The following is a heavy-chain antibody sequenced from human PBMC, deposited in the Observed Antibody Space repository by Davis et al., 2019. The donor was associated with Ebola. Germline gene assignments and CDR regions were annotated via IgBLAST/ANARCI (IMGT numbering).Heavy chain of an antibody. CDR1: GGSFSGYY. J-gene: IGHJ4*02. CDR2: ISGSGGST. Sequence: ETLSLTCAVYGGSFSGYYWSWIRQPPGKGLEWVSAISGSGGSTYYADSVKGRFTISRDNSKNTLYLQMNSLRAEDTAVYYCAKDYDSRVYALNFDYWGQGTLVTVSS. D-gene: IGHD3-22*01. CDR3: AKDYDSRVYALNFDY. V-gene: IGHV3-23*01.